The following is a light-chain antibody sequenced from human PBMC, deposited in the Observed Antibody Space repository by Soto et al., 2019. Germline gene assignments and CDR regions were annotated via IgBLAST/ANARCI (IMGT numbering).Light chain of an antibody. CDR2: DAS. CDR3: QQYNSFPWT. Sequence: DIQMTQSPSTLSASVGDRVTITCRASQSISSWLAWYQQTPGKAPKLLIYDASSLDSGVPSLFSCSGAGTEFTRTISSLQPDDFATHSCQQYNSFPWTFGQGTQVDIK. V-gene: IGKV1-5*01. CDR1: QSISSW. J-gene: IGKJ1*01.